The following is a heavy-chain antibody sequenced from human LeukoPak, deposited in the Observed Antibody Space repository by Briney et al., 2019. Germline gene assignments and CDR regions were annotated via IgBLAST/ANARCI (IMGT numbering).Heavy chain of an antibody. J-gene: IGHJ4*02. CDR2: ISSSSSYI. Sequence: PGGSLRLSCAASGFTLSSYSMNWVRQAPGKGLEWVSSISSSSSYIHYADSVRGRFTISRDNAKNSLYLQMNSLRAEDTAVYYCARDHSTIDYWGQGTLVTVSS. CDR3: ARDHSTIDY. CDR1: GFTLSSYS. D-gene: IGHD5-18*01. V-gene: IGHV3-21*01.